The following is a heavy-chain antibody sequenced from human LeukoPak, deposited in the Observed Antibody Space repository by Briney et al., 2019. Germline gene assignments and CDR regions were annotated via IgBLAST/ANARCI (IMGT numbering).Heavy chain of an antibody. CDR2: ISAYNGNT. D-gene: IGHD6-13*01. Sequence: ASVKVSCKASGYTFTSYGISWVRQAPGQGLEWMGWISAYNGNTNYAQKLQGRVTMTTDTSTSTAYMELRSLRSDDTAVYYCATPIAAAGSFDYWGQGTLVTVSS. V-gene: IGHV1-18*01. CDR1: GYTFTSYG. CDR3: ATPIAAAGSFDY. J-gene: IGHJ4*02.